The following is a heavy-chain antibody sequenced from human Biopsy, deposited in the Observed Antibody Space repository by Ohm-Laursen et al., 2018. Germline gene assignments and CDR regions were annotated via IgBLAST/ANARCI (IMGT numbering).Heavy chain of an antibody. V-gene: IGHV3-30*18. CDR3: AKDGVAVGAGGDPYYYGMDV. Sequence: LSLTCAASGFIFSYCGMHWVRQAPGKGLVWVAVILSDGSNKYYADSVKGRFTISRDNSKDTLYLQLNSLRAEDTAVYYCAKDGVAVGAGGDPYYYGMDVWGQGTTVTVSS. CDR1: GFIFSYCG. J-gene: IGHJ6*02. CDR2: ILSDGSNK. D-gene: IGHD2-15*01.